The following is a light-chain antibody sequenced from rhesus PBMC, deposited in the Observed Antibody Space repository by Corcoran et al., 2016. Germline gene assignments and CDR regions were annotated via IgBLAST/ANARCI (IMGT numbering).Light chain of an antibody. J-gene: IGLJ1*01. CDR3: QVWDSGSDHYI. Sequence: SYDLTQPPSVSVSPGQTARITSGGDDIGSKNVHRYQQKPPQAPVLVIYNGSERPSGIPERFSGSKSGNTATLTISGVEAGDEIDYYCQVWDSGSDHYIFGAGTRLTVL. CDR2: NGS. V-gene: IGLV3-44*01. CDR1: DIGSKN.